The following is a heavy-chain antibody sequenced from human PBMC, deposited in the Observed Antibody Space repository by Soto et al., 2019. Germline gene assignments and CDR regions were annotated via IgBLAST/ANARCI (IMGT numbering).Heavy chain of an antibody. V-gene: IGHV1-3*01. CDR1: GYTFTSYA. CDR2: INAGNGNT. D-gene: IGHD2-8*02. CDR3: ARPGPSHYYYYGMDV. J-gene: IGHJ6*02. Sequence: ASLKVSFKASGYTFTSYAMHWVRQAPGQRLEWMGWINAGNGNTKYSQKFQGRVTITRDTSASTAYMELSSLRSEDTAVYYCARPGPSHYYYYGMDVWGRGTTVTVSS.